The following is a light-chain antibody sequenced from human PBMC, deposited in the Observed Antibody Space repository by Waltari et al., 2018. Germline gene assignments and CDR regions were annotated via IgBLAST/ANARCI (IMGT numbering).Light chain of an antibody. V-gene: IGLV1-44*01. CDR1: SSNIGSKT. J-gene: IGLJ3*02. Sequence: QSVVTQSPSASGPPGQRVTISCSGSSSNIGSKTVNWYQHLPGTAPKLLIHNNKRRPSGVPDRSSGSKSDTSASLAISGLQSEDEAEYYGAVWDDSLNGWMFGGVTKLTVL. CDR2: NNK. CDR3: AVWDDSLNGWM.